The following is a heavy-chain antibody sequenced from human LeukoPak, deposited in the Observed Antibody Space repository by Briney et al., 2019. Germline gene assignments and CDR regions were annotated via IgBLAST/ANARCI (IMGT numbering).Heavy chain of an antibody. CDR3: ARASYWYYYYGMDV. Sequence: SETLSLTCTASGGSISSYYWSWIRQPPGKGLEWIGYIYYSGSTNYNPSLKSRVTISVDTSKNQFSLKLSSVTAADTAVYYCARASYWYYYYGMDVWGQGTTVTVSS. J-gene: IGHJ6*02. V-gene: IGHV4-59*01. D-gene: IGHD2-15*01. CDR1: GGSISSYY. CDR2: IYYSGST.